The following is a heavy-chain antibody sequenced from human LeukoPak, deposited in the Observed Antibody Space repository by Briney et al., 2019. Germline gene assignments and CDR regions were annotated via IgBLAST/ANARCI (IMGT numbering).Heavy chain of an antibody. V-gene: IGHV1-46*01. J-gene: IGHJ6*03. CDR1: GYTFTSYY. CDR2: INPSGGST. Sequence: AAVKVSCKASGYTFTSYYMHWVRQAPGPGLEWMGIINPSGGSTSYAQKLQGRVTMTSDMSTSTVYLELSSTRSEDKAKYYCAINQAGYCGGGSCYGHEFYYMDVWGKGTSVTVSS. CDR3: AINQAGYCGGGSCYGHEFYYMDV. D-gene: IGHD2-15*01.